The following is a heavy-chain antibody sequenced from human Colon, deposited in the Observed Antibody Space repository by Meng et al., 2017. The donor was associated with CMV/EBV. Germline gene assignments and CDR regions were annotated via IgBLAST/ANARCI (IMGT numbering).Heavy chain of an antibody. CDR1: GFTFSSYW. D-gene: IGHD6-13*01. J-gene: IGHJ4*02. Sequence: GESLKISCAASGFTFSSYWMTWVRQAPGKGLEWVANIRQDGSEKYYVDSVKARFTIASDTAKNSLSLQMNSLRAEDTAVYYCARSSGKSSSWYSLFDYWGQGTRVTVSS. CDR3: ARSSGKSSSWYSLFDY. CDR2: IRQDGSEK. V-gene: IGHV3-7*01.